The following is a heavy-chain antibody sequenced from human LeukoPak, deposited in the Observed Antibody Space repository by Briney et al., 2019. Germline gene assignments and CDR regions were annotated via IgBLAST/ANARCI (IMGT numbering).Heavy chain of an antibody. CDR2: INPSGGST. Sequence: ASVKVSCKASGYTFTSYYMHWVRQAPGQGLEWMGIINPSGGSTSYAQKFQGRVTMTRDTSTSTGYMELSSLRSEDTAVYYCARDGPRIAALGEDFDYWGQGTLVTVSS. CDR3: ARDGPRIAALGEDFDY. V-gene: IGHV1-46*01. D-gene: IGHD6-6*01. CDR1: GYTFTSYY. J-gene: IGHJ4*02.